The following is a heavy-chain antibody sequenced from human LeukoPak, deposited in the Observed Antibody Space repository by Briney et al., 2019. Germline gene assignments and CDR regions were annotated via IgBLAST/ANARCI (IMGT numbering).Heavy chain of an antibody. D-gene: IGHD5-12*01. V-gene: IGHV3-74*01. J-gene: IGHJ6*04. CDR3: ARDRVGGYDSYYYYGMDV. CDR1: GFTFSSYW. CDR2: INSDGGSI. Sequence: GGSLRLSCAASGFTFSSYWMHWVRQAPGKGQVWVSRINSDGGSISHADSVKGRFTISRDNAKNTLYMQMNSLRAEDTAVYYCARDRVGGYDSYYYYGMDVWGKGTTVTVSS.